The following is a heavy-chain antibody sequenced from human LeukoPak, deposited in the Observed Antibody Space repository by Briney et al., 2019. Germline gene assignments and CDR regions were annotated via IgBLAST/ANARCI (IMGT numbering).Heavy chain of an antibody. Sequence: GGSLRLSCAASGFTFSDKGMHWVRQAPGKGLEWVALIWYDGSKTYYADSVKGRFSISRDNSRNTLYLQMNSLRAEDTAVYYCAKSSYYDSSGYYREYYFDYWGQGTLVTVSS. CDR2: IWYDGSKT. V-gene: IGHV3-33*06. CDR3: AKSSYYDSSGYYREYYFDY. D-gene: IGHD3-22*01. CDR1: GFTFSDKG. J-gene: IGHJ4*02.